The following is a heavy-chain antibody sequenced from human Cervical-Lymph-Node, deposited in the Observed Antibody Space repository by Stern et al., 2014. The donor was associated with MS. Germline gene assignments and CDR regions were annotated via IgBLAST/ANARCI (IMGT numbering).Heavy chain of an antibody. CDR1: GFTFSSYA. D-gene: IGHD6-19*01. CDR3: AKVYGSGPFDY. V-gene: IGHV3-23*01. Sequence: LVQSGGSLRLSCAASGFTFSSYAMSWVRQAPGTGLEWVSVISGSDGSTFYADSVKGRFTISRDNSKNTLFLQMNSLRAEDTAVYYCAKVYGSGPFDYGGQGTLVTVSS. CDR2: ISGSDGST. J-gene: IGHJ4*02.